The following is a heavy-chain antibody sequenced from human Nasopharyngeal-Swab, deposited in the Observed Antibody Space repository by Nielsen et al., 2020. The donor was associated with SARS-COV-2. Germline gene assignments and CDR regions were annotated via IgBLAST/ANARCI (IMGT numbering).Heavy chain of an antibody. J-gene: IGHJ4*02. CDR2: IYYSGST. V-gene: IGHV4-39*07. Sequence: SETLSPTCTVSGGSISSSSYYWGWIRQPPGKGLEWIGSIYYSGSTYYNPSLKSRVTISVDTSKNQFSLKLSSVTAADTAVYYCARGNGAFDYWGQGTLVTVSS. CDR1: GGSISSSSYY. CDR3: ARGNGAFDY. D-gene: IGHD4-17*01.